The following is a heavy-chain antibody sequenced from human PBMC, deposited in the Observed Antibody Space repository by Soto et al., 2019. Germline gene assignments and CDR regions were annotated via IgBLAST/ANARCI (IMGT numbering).Heavy chain of an antibody. J-gene: IGHJ4*02. CDR3: ARGLSVTLFDN. V-gene: IGHV4-31*03. CDR1: GGSISTGGYD. Sequence: QVQLQESGPGLVKPSQTLSLTCTVSGGSISTGGYDWTWIRQHPGKGLEWIGYIYYSGSTYYNPSLKSRVTISVDTSKNQFSLKLSSVTAADTAVYYCARGLSVTLFDNWGQGTLVTVPS. D-gene: IGHD4-17*01. CDR2: IYYSGST.